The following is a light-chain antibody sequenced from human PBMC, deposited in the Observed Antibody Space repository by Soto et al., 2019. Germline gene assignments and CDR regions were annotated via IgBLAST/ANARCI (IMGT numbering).Light chain of an antibody. CDR2: KAP. Sequence: QMTQSPSTLSASVGDTVTITCRASQSISTWLAWYQQKPGKAPKLLIYKAPTLESAVPSRFSGSGSQTEGTLNISRLQPDDYANYFWRQYTAYSTFGHGTKVESK. V-gene: IGKV1-5*03. CDR3: RQYTAYST. CDR1: QSISTW. J-gene: IGKJ1*01.